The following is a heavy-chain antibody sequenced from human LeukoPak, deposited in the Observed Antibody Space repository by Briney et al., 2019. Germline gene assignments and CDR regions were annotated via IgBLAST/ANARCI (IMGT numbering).Heavy chain of an antibody. Sequence: ASVKVSCKASGYTFTGYYVHWVRQAPGQGLEWMGRINCNGGGTSYAQKFQGRVTMTRDTSISTAYMELDRLTSDDTAVYYCARDYGPYPGCSWFDPWGQGTLVTVSS. CDR3: ARDYGPYPGCSWFDP. D-gene: IGHD2-21*01. V-gene: IGHV1-2*06. J-gene: IGHJ5*02. CDR2: INCNGGGT. CDR1: GYTFTGYY.